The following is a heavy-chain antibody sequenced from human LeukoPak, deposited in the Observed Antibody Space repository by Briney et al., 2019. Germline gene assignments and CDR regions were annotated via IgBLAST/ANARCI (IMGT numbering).Heavy chain of an antibody. CDR1: GGTFSSYA. Sequence: RASVKVSCKASGGTFSSYAISWVRQAPGQGLEWMGGIIPIFGTANYAQKFQGRVTITADESTGTAYMELSSLRSEDTAVYYCARDLIGRGYSYGLRFPWGQGTLVTVSS. V-gene: IGHV1-69*13. J-gene: IGHJ5*02. CDR2: IIPIFGTA. CDR3: ARDLIGRGYSYGLRFP. D-gene: IGHD5-18*01.